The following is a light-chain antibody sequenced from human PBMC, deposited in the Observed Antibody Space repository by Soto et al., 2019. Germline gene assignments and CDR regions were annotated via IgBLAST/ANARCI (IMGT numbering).Light chain of an antibody. CDR3: QQYDNWPQT. CDR1: QSVSSN. V-gene: IGKV3-15*01. J-gene: IGKJ1*01. Sequence: EIVMAHSPATLSVSPGERATLSCRASQSVSSNLAWYQQKPGQAPRLLIYGASTRATGIPARFSGSGSGTEFTLTIGSLQSEDFAVYYCQQYDNWPQTFGQGTKVDIK. CDR2: GAS.